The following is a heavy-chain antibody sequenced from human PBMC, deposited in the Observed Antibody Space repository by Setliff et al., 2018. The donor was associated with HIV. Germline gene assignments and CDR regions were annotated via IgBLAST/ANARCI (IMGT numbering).Heavy chain of an antibody. J-gene: IGHJ4*02. CDR2: ILASGST. V-gene: IGHV4-4*07. D-gene: IGHD5-12*01. CDR1: GGSISTYY. Sequence: PSETLSLTCTVSGGSISTYYLTWIRQPAGKGLEWIGRILASGSTNYNPSLKSRVTMSVDTSKNQFSLRLSSVTAADTAVYYCVGGLRSRSQGHFDYWGQGTLVTVS. CDR3: VGGLRSRSQGHFDY.